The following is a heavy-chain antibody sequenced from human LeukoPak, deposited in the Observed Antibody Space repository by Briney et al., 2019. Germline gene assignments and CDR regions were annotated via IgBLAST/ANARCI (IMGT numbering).Heavy chain of an antibody. D-gene: IGHD5-18*01. CDR1: GFTFSDPY. J-gene: IGHJ4*02. CDR2: ISGSGTDI. CDR3: ARTARHLDY. V-gene: IGHV3-11*04. Sequence: KTGGSLRLSCEASGFTFSDPYMSRIRQAPGKGLECLSYISGSGTDINYADSVRGRFTISRDNAKNLLYLQMNDLRLEDTAVYYCARTARHLDYWGQGTLVTVSS.